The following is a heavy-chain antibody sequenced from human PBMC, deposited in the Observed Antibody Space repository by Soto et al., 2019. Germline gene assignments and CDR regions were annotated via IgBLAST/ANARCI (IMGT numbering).Heavy chain of an antibody. Sequence: SQTLSLTCAISGDSVSSNSAAWNWIRQSPSRGLEWLGRTSYRSKWYNDYAVSGKSRITINPDTSKNQFSLQLNSVTPEDMAVYYCARDLGQGPEGWLQVGAFDIWGQGTMVTVSS. D-gene: IGHD5-12*01. J-gene: IGHJ3*02. V-gene: IGHV6-1*01. CDR2: TSYRSKWYN. CDR1: GDSVSSNSAA. CDR3: ARDLGQGPEGWLQVGAFDI.